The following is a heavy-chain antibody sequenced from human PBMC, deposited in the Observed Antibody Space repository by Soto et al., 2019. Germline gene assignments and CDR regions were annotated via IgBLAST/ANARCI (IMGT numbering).Heavy chain of an antibody. CDR2: ISGSGGST. V-gene: IGHV3-23*01. D-gene: IGHD6-13*01. CDR1: GFTFRSYA. J-gene: IGHJ4*02. Sequence: EVQLLESGGGLVQPGGSLRLSCAASGFTFRSYAMSWVRQAPGKGLEWVSAISGSGGSTYYADSVKGRFTISRDNSKNTLYLQMTSLRADDTAVYYCAKGKIEYSSSWYSGFDYWGQGTLVTVSS. CDR3: AKGKIEYSSSWYSGFDY.